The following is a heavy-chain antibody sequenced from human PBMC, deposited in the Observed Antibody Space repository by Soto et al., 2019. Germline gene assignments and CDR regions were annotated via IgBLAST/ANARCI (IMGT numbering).Heavy chain of an antibody. CDR1: GFTFSSYA. D-gene: IGHD6-13*01. CDR2: ISGSGGST. J-gene: IGHJ5*02. CDR3: AKEKKQLVAHNWFDH. V-gene: IGHV3-23*01. Sequence: GGSLRLSCAASGFTFSSYAMSWVRQAPGKGLEWVSAISGSGGSTYYADSAKGRFTISRDNSKNTLYLQMNSLRAEDTAVYYCAKEKKQLVAHNWFDHWGQGTLVTVSS.